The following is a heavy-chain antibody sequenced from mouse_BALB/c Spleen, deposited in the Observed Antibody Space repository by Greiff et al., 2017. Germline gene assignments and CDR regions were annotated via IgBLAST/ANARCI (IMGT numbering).Heavy chain of an antibody. V-gene: IGHV5-12-1*01. CDR1: GFAFSSYD. CDR3: ARLGITFAY. D-gene: IGHD2-4*01. J-gene: IGHJ3*01. CDR2: ISSGGGST. Sequence: EVKLVESGGGLVKPGGSLKLSCAASGFAFSSYDMSWVRQTPEKRLEWVAYISSGGGSTYYPDTVKGRFTISRDNAKNTLYLQMSSLKSEDTAMYYCARLGITFAYWGQGTLVTVSA.